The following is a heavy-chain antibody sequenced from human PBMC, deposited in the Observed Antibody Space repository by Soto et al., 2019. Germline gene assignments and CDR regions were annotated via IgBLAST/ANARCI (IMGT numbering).Heavy chain of an antibody. V-gene: IGHV3-48*03. J-gene: IGHJ4*02. CDR3: ARGSTTARTDY. CDR1: GFTFISYE. CDR2: ISRSGSTI. Sequence: LRLSCAASGFTFISYEMNWVRQAPGKGLEWVSYISRSGSTIYYADSVKGRFTISRDNAKNSLYLQMNSLRAEDTAVYYCARGSTTARTDYWGQGTLVTVSS. D-gene: IGHD1-26*01.